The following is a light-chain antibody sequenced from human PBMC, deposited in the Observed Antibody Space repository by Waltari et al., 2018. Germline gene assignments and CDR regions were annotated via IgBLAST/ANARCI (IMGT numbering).Light chain of an antibody. V-gene: IGLV2-14*02. CDR1: TSDIGNHDH. CDR3: SSYTGSTTLLV. CDR2: EGT. J-gene: IGLJ2*01. Sequence: QSALTQPASVSGSPGQTITISCTGTTSDIGNHDHVSWYQQHPGKAPKVVIYEGTNRPAGVSARFSGSKSGHTASLTISGLQADDEAHYYCSSYTGSTTLLVFGGGTDLTVL.